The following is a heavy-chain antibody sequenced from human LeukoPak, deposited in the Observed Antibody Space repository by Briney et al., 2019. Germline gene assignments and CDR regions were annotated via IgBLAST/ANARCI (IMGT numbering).Heavy chain of an antibody. Sequence: SETLSLTCTVSGGSIRSSYYYWGWIRQPPGKGLEWIGSIYDSGSTYYNPSLKSRVTISVDRSKNQFSLKLSSVTAADTAVYYCARGSTAMDYYYYYGMDVWGQGTTVTVSS. CDR3: ARGSTAMDYYYYYGMDV. CDR2: IYDSGST. J-gene: IGHJ6*02. CDR1: GGSIRSSYYY. D-gene: IGHD5-18*01. V-gene: IGHV4-39*07.